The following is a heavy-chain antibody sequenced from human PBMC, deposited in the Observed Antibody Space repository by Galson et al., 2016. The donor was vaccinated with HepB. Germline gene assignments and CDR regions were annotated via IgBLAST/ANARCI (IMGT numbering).Heavy chain of an antibody. CDR2: ISYSGNA. Sequence: TLSLTCSVSGASINSGSHYWTWIRQHPGKGLEWIGCISYSGNAYYNPSLKSRLTISLDTSKNQFSLKLTSVTAADTAVYYCARETQLLYGMDVWGQGTTVAVSS. V-gene: IGHV4-31*03. J-gene: IGHJ6*02. CDR1: GASINSGSHY. CDR3: ARETQLLYGMDV. D-gene: IGHD5-18*01.